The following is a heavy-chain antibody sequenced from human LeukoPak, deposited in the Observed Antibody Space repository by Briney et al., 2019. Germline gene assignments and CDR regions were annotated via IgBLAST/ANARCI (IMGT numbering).Heavy chain of an antibody. CDR2: ISWNSGSI. Sequence: LRLSCAASGFTFDDYAMHWVRQAPGKGLEWVSGISWNSGSIGYADSVKGRFTISRDNAKNSLYLQMNSLRAEDTALYYCAKDISSMIVVGGAFDIWGQGTMVTVSS. CDR3: AKDISSMIVVGGAFDI. D-gene: IGHD3-22*01. V-gene: IGHV3-9*01. J-gene: IGHJ3*02. CDR1: GFTFDDYA.